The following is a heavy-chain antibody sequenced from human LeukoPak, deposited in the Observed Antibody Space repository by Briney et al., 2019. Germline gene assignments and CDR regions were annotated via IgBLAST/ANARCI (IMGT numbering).Heavy chain of an antibody. V-gene: IGHV1-18*01. CDR1: GYTFTSYG. CDR3: AFTRGYYYYYGMDV. Sequence: ASVKVSCKASGYTFTSYGISWVRQAPGQGLEWMGWISAYNGNTNYAQKLQGRVTMTTDTSTSTAYMELRSLRSGDTAVYYCAFTRGYYYYYGMDVWGQGTTVTVSS. J-gene: IGHJ6*02. CDR2: ISAYNGNT.